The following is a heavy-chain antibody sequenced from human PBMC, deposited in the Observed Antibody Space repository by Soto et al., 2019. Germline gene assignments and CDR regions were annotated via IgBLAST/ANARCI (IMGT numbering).Heavy chain of an antibody. D-gene: IGHD4-4*01. J-gene: IGHJ4*02. Sequence: EVQLLESGGGLVQPGGSLRLSCGASGFTFSSYGMSWVRRATGRGLEWVSGVSGRTESIYYADSVKGRFTISRDNSKNTLYLQMNSVRAEDTAVYHCAKSHDYNYGGSGGQSDFWGQGTLVTVSS. CDR2: VSGRTESI. CDR3: AKSHDYNYGGSGGQSDF. V-gene: IGHV3-23*01. CDR1: GFTFSSYG.